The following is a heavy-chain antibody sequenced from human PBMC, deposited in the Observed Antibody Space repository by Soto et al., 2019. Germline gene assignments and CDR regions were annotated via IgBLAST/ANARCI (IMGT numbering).Heavy chain of an antibody. CDR3: AKHYVGVWFDP. J-gene: IGHJ5*02. Sequence: GGSLRLSCAGSGFDFSGYAMSCVRQAPGKGLEWVSAISGSGGSTYYADSVKGRFTISRDNSKNTLYPQMNSLRAEDTAVYYCAKHYVGVWFDPWGQGTLVTVSS. CDR2: ISGSGGST. CDR1: GFDFSGYA. V-gene: IGHV3-23*01. D-gene: IGHD3-16*01.